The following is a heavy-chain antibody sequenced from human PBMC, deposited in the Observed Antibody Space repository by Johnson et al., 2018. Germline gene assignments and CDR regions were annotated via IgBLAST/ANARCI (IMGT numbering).Heavy chain of an antibody. Sequence: QVQLVESGAEVKKPGSSVEVPCNASGGTFSSYAISWVRPAPGPGLEWMGGIIPIFGTANYAQKFQGRVTITAAESTSTAYLDLSSLRSEDTAVYYCARAERTVTTLYYYGMDVWGQGTTVTVSS. CDR3: ARAERTVTTLYYYGMDV. J-gene: IGHJ6*02. CDR1: GGTFSSYA. V-gene: IGHV1-69*01. D-gene: IGHD4-11*01. CDR2: IIPIFGTA.